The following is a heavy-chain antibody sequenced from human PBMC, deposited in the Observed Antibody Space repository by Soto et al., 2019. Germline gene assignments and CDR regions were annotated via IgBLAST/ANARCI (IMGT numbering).Heavy chain of an antibody. J-gene: IGHJ5*01. V-gene: IGHV3-74*01. CDR3: ARDLRYFDWSPGWFDP. D-gene: IGHD3-9*01. Sequence: HPGGSLRLSCAASGFTFSSYWMHWVRQAPGKGLVWVSRIKSDGSGTYYADSVKGRLTISRDNAKNSLYLQMNSLRAEDTAVYYCARDLRYFDWSPGWFDPWGQGTLVTVSS. CDR2: IKSDGSGT. CDR1: GFTFSSYW.